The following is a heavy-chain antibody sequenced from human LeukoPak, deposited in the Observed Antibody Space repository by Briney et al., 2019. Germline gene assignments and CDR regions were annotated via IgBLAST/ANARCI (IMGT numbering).Heavy chain of an antibody. CDR1: GYTFTGYY. V-gene: IGHV1-2*02. CDR3: ARPMGGDYGFLRKYCSSTSCYPPDAFGI. J-gene: IGHJ3*02. D-gene: IGHD2-2*01. Sequence: GASVKVSCKASGYTFTGYYMHWVRQAPGQGLEWMGWINPNSGGTNYAQKFQGRVTMTRDTSISTAYMELSRLRSDDTAVYYCARPMGGDYGFLRKYCSSTSCYPPDAFGIWGQGTMVTVSS. CDR2: INPNSGGT.